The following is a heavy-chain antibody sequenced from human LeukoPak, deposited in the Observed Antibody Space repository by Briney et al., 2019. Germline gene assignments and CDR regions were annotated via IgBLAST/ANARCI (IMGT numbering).Heavy chain of an antibody. J-gene: IGHJ4*02. Sequence: GGSLRLSCAASGFTFSSYAMSWVRQAPGKGLEWVSAISGSGGSTYYADSVKGRFTISRDNTKNTLYLQMNSLRAEDTAVYYCAKCRGYSYGYDFDYWGQGTLVTVSS. CDR1: GFTFSSYA. D-gene: IGHD5-18*01. CDR2: ISGSGGST. CDR3: AKCRGYSYGYDFDY. V-gene: IGHV3-23*01.